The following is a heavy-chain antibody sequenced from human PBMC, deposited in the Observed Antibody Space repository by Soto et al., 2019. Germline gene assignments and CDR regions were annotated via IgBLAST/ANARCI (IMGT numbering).Heavy chain of an antibody. CDR3: SSATYYDFRSGYYTSVGWFDP. Sequence: SETLSLTCTVSGGSISSYYWSWIRQPPGKGLEWIGYFYYSVSTYYNPSLNSRVTISVDTSKNQFSLKLSSVTASGTAVYYCSSATYYDFRSGYYTSVGWFDPWGQGTLVTVSS. J-gene: IGHJ5*02. CDR1: GGSISSYY. V-gene: IGHV4-59*01. D-gene: IGHD3-3*01. CDR2: FYYSVST.